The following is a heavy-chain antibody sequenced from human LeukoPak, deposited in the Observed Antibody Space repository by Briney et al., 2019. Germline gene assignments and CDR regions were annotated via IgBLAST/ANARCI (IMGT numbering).Heavy chain of an antibody. V-gene: IGHV1-8*01. Sequence: ASVKVSCKASGYTFTSYDINWVRQATGQGLEWMGWMNPNSGNTGYAQKFQGRVTMTRNTSISTAYMELSSLRSEDTAVYYCARPVTTVTTFPYYYGMDVWGQGTTVTVSS. CDR2: MNPNSGNT. CDR1: GYTFTSYD. D-gene: IGHD4-17*01. CDR3: ARPVTTVTTFPYYYGMDV. J-gene: IGHJ6*02.